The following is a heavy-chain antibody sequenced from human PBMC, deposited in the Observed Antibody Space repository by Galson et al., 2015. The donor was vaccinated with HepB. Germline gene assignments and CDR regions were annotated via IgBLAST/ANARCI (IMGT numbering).Heavy chain of an antibody. D-gene: IGHD4-17*01. CDR3: ARDQGDDYVNYYYYYGMDV. Sequence: SLRLSCAASVFNINNNYMSWVRQAPGKGLEWVSVIYKNGTTNYADSVKGRFTISRDTSKNTLYLQMNNLRGEDTAVYYCARDQGDDYVNYYYYYGMDVWGQGTTVTVSS. CDR1: VFNINNNY. J-gene: IGHJ6*02. CDR2: IYKNGTT. V-gene: IGHV3-66*03.